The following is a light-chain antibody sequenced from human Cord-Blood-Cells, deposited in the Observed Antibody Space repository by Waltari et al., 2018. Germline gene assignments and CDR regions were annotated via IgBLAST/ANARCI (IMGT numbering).Light chain of an antibody. J-gene: IGKJ4*01. V-gene: IGKV3-15*01. CDR3: QQYNNWPPLT. CDR2: GAS. CDR1: QSVSSN. Sequence: IVMTQSPATLSVSPGERATLSCRASQSVSSNLAWYQQKPGQAPRLLIYGASTRATGIPARFSGSGSGTEFTLTISSLQSEDFAVYCCQQYNNWPPLTFGGGTKVESK.